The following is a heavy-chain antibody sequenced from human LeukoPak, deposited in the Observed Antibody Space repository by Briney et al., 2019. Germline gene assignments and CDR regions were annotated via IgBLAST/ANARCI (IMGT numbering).Heavy chain of an antibody. CDR2: ISSRSSYI. Sequence: GGSLRLSCAASGFTFSSYSMNWVRQAPGKGLEWVSSISSRSSYIYYADSVKGRFTISRDNAKNSLYLQMNSLRAEDTAVYYCARGVTTVTTPSDYWGQGTLVTVSS. V-gene: IGHV3-21*01. J-gene: IGHJ4*02. CDR3: ARGVTTVTTPSDY. D-gene: IGHD4-11*01. CDR1: GFTFSSYS.